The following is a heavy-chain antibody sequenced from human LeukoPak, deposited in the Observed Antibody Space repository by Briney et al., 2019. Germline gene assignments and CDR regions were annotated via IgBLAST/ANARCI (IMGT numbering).Heavy chain of an antibody. CDR1: GFTFSSYW. V-gene: IGHV3-7*01. J-gene: IGHJ4*02. CDR2: INQDGSEK. Sequence: GGSLRLSCAASGFTFSSYWMSWVRQAPGKGLEWVANINQDGSEKYYVDSVKGRFTISRDNSKNTLYLQMNSLRAEDTAVYYCASGSSSWYFGYWGQGTLVTVSS. D-gene: IGHD6-13*01. CDR3: ASGSSSWYFGY.